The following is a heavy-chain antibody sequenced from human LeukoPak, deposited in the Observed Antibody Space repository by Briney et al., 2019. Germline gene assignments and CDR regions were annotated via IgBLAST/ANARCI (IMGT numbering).Heavy chain of an antibody. D-gene: IGHD6-19*01. Sequence: GESLKISCWGSGYTFQSHWIAWGGQLPGPGLEWMGIIYPDDSATTYSPSFEGQVTISVDKSINTAYLQWNSLEASDTAIYYCARQGVAVAGTLWLDPWGQGTLVTVSS. CDR1: GYTFQSHW. J-gene: IGHJ5*02. V-gene: IGHV5-51*01. CDR3: ARQGVAVAGTLWLDP. CDR2: IYPDDSAT.